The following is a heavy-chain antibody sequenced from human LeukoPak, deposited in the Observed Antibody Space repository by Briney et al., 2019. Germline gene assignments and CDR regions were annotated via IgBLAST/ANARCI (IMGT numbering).Heavy chain of an antibody. J-gene: IGHJ6*03. CDR2: ISAYNGNT. Sequence: ASVKVSCKASGYTFTSYGISWVRQAPGQGLEWMGWISAYNGNTNYARKLQGRVTMTTDTSTSTAYMELRSLRSDDTAVYYCARVSVPAASIRYYYYMDVWGKGTTVTVSS. CDR3: ARVSVPAASIRYYYYMDV. CDR1: GYTFTSYG. D-gene: IGHD2-2*01. V-gene: IGHV1-18*01.